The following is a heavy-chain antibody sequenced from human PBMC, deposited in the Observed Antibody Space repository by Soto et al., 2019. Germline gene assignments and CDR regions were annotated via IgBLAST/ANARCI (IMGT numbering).Heavy chain of an antibody. J-gene: IGHJ5*02. V-gene: IGHV1-69*13. CDR1: GGTFSSYA. CDR3: ARDPYSSSSNWFDP. Sequence: SVKVSCKASGGTFSSYAISWVRQAPGQGLEWMGGIIPIFGTANYTQKFQGRVTITSDESTSTAYMELSSLRSEDTGVYYCARDPYSSSSNWFDPWGQGTLVTVSS. D-gene: IGHD6-6*01. CDR2: IIPIFGTA.